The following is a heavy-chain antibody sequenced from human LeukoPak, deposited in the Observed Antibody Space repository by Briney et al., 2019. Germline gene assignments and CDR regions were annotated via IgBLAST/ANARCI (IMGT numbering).Heavy chain of an antibody. CDR3: ARDERVVATLPPYYFDY. CDR1: GYTFTSYY. D-gene: IGHD2-15*01. J-gene: IGHJ4*02. CDR2: INPSGGST. Sequence: ASVKVSCKASGYTFTSYYMHWVRQAPGQGLEWMGIINPSGGSTSYAQKFQGRVTMTRDTSTSTVYMELSSLRSEDTAVYYCARDERVVATLPPYYFDYWGQGTLVTVSS. V-gene: IGHV1-46*01.